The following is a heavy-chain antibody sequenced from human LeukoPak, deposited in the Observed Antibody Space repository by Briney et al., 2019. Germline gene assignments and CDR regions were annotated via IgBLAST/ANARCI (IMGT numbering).Heavy chain of an antibody. CDR1: GYTFTSYG. Sequence: GASVNVSCKASGYTFTSYGISWVRQAPGQGLEWMGWISAYNGNTNYAQKLQGRVTMTTDTSTSTAYMELRSLRSDDTAVYYCARDRGIAGAGTLRYWGQGTLVTVSS. D-gene: IGHD6-13*01. CDR3: ARDRGIAGAGTLRY. CDR2: ISAYNGNT. V-gene: IGHV1-18*04. J-gene: IGHJ4*02.